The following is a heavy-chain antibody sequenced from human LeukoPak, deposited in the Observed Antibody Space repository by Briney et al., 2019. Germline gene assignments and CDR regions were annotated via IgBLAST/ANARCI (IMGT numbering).Heavy chain of an antibody. CDR3: ARAYRGYYGSGSYYNDPFDI. Sequence: GGSLRLSCAASGFAFSSYDMHWVRQATGKGLEWVSAIGTDGDTYYPGSVKGRFTISRENAKNSLYLQMNSLRAGDTAVYYCARAYRGYYGSGSYYNDPFDIWGQGTMVTVSS. CDR2: IGTDGDT. D-gene: IGHD3-10*01. CDR1: GFAFSSYD. V-gene: IGHV3-13*04. J-gene: IGHJ3*02.